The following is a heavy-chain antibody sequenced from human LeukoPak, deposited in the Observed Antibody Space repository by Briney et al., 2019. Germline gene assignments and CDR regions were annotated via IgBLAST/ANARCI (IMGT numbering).Heavy chain of an antibody. CDR3: ARGIYCSSTSCYRGDFDY. CDR2: ISSSSSTI. J-gene: IGHJ4*02. CDR1: GFTFTDYY. D-gene: IGHD2-2*02. Sequence: GGSLRLSCSASGFTFTDYYMSWIRQAPGKGLEWVSYISSSSSTIYYADSVKGRFTISRDNAKNSLYLQMNSLRAEDTAVYYCARGIYCSSTSCYRGDFDYWGQGTLVTVSS. V-gene: IGHV3-11*04.